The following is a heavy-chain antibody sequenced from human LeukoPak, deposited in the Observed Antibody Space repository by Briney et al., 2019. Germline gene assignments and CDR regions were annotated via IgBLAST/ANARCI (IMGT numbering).Heavy chain of an antibody. CDR1: GVSINRSGYY. D-gene: IGHD4-11*01. CDR3: AHSNTWAWYFDI. Sequence: SETLSLTCIVSGVSINRSGYYWGWIRQPPGMGLEWIGSIYYSGRTYHNPSLKSRVTISVDTPKNQFSLNLTSVTAADKAVYYCAHSNTWAWYFDIWGRGTLVTVSS. J-gene: IGHJ2*01. CDR2: IYYSGRT. V-gene: IGHV4-39*01.